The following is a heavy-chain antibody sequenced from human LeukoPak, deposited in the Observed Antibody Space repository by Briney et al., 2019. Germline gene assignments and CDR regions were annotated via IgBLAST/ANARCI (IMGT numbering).Heavy chain of an antibody. D-gene: IGHD3-10*01. J-gene: IGHJ4*02. CDR1: EGSLSGYF. CDR2: ISIAGEI. CDR3: ARHKARITMVRGVRGYFDY. V-gene: IGHV4-34*01. Sequence: SETLSLTCAVYEGSLSGYFWSWIRQPPGKGLEWIGEISIAGEINYNPSLRSRATISMDTTKNQFSLRLTSVIAADTAVYYCARHKARITMVRGVRGYFDYWGQGTLVTVSS.